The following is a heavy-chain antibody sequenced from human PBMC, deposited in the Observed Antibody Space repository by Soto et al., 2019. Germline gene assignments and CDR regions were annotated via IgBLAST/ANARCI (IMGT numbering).Heavy chain of an antibody. D-gene: IGHD1-26*01. Sequence: QVQLVESGGGVVQPGRSLRLSCAASGFTLSSYGMHWVRQAPGKGLEWVAVIWYDESNKYYADSVKGRFTISRDNSKKTLYLQMNSLRAEDTAVYYCASDREGPTEGAAFDIWGQGTMVAVSS. CDR2: IWYDESNK. J-gene: IGHJ3*02. CDR3: ASDREGPTEGAAFDI. CDR1: GFTLSSYG. V-gene: IGHV3-33*01.